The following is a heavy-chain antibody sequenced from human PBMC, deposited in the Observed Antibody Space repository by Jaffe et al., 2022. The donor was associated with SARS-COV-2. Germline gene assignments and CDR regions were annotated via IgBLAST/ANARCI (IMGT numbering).Heavy chain of an antibody. CDR2: INSRGGST. CDR1: GFTFSTYA. Sequence: EVQLLESGGDLAQPGGSLRLSCAASGFTFSTYAMSWVRQAPGKGLEWVSTINSRGGSTYYADSVKGRFTISRDNSKNTLYLQMNSLRAEDTAVYYCAKGTSGYGYLFDYWGQGTLVTVSS. J-gene: IGHJ4*02. CDR3: AKGTSGYGYLFDY. D-gene: IGHD5-18*01. V-gene: IGHV3-23*01.